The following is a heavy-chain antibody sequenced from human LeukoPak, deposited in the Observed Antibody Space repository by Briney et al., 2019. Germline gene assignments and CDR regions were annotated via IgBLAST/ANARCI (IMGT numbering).Heavy chain of an antibody. D-gene: IGHD6-19*01. CDR1: GYTFTGYA. J-gene: IGHJ4*02. V-gene: IGHV1-18*01. CDR2: ISPYNGNT. Sequence: ASVKVSGKASGYTFTGYAISWVRQAPGQGLEWMGWISPYNGNTNCAGKFQGRVTMTKDTSTSTAYMELRSLRSDDTAVYYCARSPAVAATRVDYWGQGTLVTVSS. CDR3: ARSPAVAATRVDY.